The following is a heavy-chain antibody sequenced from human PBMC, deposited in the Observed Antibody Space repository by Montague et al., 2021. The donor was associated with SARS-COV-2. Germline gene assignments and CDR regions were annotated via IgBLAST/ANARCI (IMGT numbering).Heavy chain of an antibody. CDR1: GGYISSNY. D-gene: IGHD3-10*01. CDR3: AREISGPDYFDY. Sequence: SETLSPTCTVSGGYISSNYWNWIRQPPGRGLEWIGYIYYSGSTNYNPSLESRVTISADTSKNHFSLKLRSVTAADTAVYYCAREISGPDYFDYWGQGTLVTASS. CDR2: IYYSGST. V-gene: IGHV4-59*01. J-gene: IGHJ4*02.